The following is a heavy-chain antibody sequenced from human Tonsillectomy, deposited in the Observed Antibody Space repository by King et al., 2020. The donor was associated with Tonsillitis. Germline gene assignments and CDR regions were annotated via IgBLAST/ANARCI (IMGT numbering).Heavy chain of an antibody. CDR3: AKELTVTGVGKYFDP. CDR2: ISGSGGST. J-gene: IGHJ5*02. V-gene: IGHV3-23*04. D-gene: IGHD4-17*01. CDR1: GFTFSNYA. Sequence: VQLVESGGGLVQPGGSRRLSCAASGFTFSNYAMNWVRQAPGKGLEWVSVISGSGGSTYYADSVKGRFTVSRDNSKNTLSLQMNSLRAEDTAIYYCAKELTVTGVGKYFDPWGQGTLVTVSS.